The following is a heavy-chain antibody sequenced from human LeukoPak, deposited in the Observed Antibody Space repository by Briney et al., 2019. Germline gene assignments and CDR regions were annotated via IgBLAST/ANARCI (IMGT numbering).Heavy chain of an antibody. CDR1: GGSISSSSYY. CDR2: IYFSGST. J-gene: IGHJ5*02. Sequence: SPSLSLTCTVSGGSISSSSYYWGWIRQPPGKGLEWFGSIYFSGSTYYNPSLKSRVTISVDTFKNQFSLKLSSVTAADTAVCYCARSSRLYCTNGVCGGSFDPWGQGTLVTVSS. CDR3: ARSSRLYCTNGVCGGSFDP. D-gene: IGHD2-8*01. V-gene: IGHV4-39*01.